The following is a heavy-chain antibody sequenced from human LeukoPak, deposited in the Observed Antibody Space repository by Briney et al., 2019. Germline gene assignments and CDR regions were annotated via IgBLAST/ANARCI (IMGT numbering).Heavy chain of an antibody. CDR1: GFTLYSYA. D-gene: IGHD6-19*01. Sequence: PGGSLRLSCAASGFTLYSYAMHWVRQAPGKGREWVAAVSYDGTNKYYADSVKGRFTISRDNSKSTLDLQVNSLRAEDTAVYYCAKDAFSSGWSYFDYWGQGTLVTVSS. J-gene: IGHJ4*02. CDR2: VSYDGTNK. V-gene: IGHV3-30*18. CDR3: AKDAFSSGWSYFDY.